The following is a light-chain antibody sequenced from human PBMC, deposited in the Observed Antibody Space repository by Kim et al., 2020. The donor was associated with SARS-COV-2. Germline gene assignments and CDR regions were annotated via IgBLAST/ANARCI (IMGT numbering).Light chain of an antibody. CDR3: QKYNSAPFA. V-gene: IGKV1-27*01. J-gene: IGKJ3*01. Sequence: DIQMTQSPSSLSASIGDRVTITCRASQDIRNYLAWYQQKPGTVPKLLIYAAGTLQSGVSSRFSGSGSGTDFTLTISSQQPEDVATYYCQKYNSAPFAFGPGTKVDIK. CDR1: QDIRNY. CDR2: AAG.